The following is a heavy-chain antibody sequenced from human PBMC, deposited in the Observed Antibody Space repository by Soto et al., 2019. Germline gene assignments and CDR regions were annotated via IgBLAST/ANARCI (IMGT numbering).Heavy chain of an antibody. CDR2: IRSKAYGGTT. V-gene: IGHV3-49*03. CDR3: TREKGVFGVVITDF. D-gene: IGHD3-3*01. J-gene: IGHJ4*02. CDR1: GFTFGDYA. Sequence: EVQLVESGGGLVQPGRSLRLSCTASGFTFGDYAMSWFRQAPGKGLEWVGFIRSKAYGGTTEYAASVKDRFTISRDDSKSIAYMQMNSLKTVDTAVYYCTREKGVFGVVITDFWGQGTLVTVSS.